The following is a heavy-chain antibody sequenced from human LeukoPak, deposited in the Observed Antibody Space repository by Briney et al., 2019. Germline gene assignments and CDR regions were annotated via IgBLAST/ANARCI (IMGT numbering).Heavy chain of an antibody. Sequence: ASVKVSCKASGYTFTGYYMHWVRQAPGQGLEWMGWINPNSGNTNYAQKFQERVTITRDMSTTTAYMELRSLRSEDTAIYYCAASPAVITPLWGQGTLVTVSS. CDR1: GYTFTGYY. CDR3: AASPAVITPL. D-gene: IGHD4-23*01. J-gene: IGHJ4*02. V-gene: IGHV1-2*02. CDR2: INPNSGNT.